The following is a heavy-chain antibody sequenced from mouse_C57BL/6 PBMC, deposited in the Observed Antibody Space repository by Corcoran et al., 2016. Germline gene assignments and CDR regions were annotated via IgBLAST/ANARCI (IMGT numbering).Heavy chain of an antibody. J-gene: IGHJ4*01. CDR1: GFNITNTY. Sequence: EVQLQQSVAELVRPGASVTLSCTAAGFNITNTYMHWVKQRPEQGLEWIGRIDPANGHTKYAPKFQGKATITADTSSNTAYLQLSSLTSEDTAIYYCALITTVVAPYAMDYWGQGTSVTVSS. V-gene: IGHV14-3*01. CDR3: ALITTVVAPYAMDY. D-gene: IGHD1-1*01. CDR2: IDPANGHT.